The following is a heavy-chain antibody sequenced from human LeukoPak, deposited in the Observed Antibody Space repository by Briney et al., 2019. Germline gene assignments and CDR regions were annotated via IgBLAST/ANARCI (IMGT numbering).Heavy chain of an antibody. CDR2: IGPGGDNK. J-gene: IGHJ3*02. D-gene: IGHD3-10*01. CDR1: GFTFSNFG. CDR3: AQDISWFAFDI. V-gene: IGHV3-23*01. Sequence: GGSLRLSCAASGFTFSNFGMNWVRQAPGKGLQWVSGIGPGGDNKYYADSLEGRFTISRDNSKNTVYLQMNSLRAEDTALYYCAQDISWFAFDIWGQGTMVTVSS.